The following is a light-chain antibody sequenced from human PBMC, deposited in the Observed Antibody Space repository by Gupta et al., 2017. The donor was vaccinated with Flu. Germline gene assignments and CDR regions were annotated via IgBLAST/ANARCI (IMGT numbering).Light chain of an antibody. CDR3: SSDSSTDSLYV. CDR2: EVN. Sequence: TIFCTGTSSDVGGYNNVSWYQQHAGRSPNLMIYEVNNRPSGVSYRFSGSKSANTASMTIAGLQAEDEADFYCSSDSSTDSLYVFGTGTKVTVL. CDR1: SSDVGGYNN. J-gene: IGLJ1*01. V-gene: IGLV2-14*01.